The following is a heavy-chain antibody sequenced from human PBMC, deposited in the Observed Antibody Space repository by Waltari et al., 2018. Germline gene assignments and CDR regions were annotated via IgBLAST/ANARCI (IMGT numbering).Heavy chain of an antibody. CDR3: ARGVTTVEY. D-gene: IGHD2-21*02. Sequence: EVQLVESGGGLVQPGGSLRLSCSGSGFTFTTHWISWGRQAPGKGPEWVASIKQDGSEKYYVDSMKGRFTISRDNAKNSLSLQMDSLRAEDTAVYFCARGVTTVEYWGQGTLVTVSS. V-gene: IGHV3-7*04. CDR2: IKQDGSEK. J-gene: IGHJ4*02. CDR1: GFTFTTHW.